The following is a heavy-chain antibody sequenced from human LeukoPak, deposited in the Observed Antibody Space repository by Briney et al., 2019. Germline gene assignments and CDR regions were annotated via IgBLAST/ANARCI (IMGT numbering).Heavy chain of an antibody. J-gene: IGHJ4*02. Sequence: ASVKVSCKASGYTFTRYGISWVRQAPGQGLEWMGWISAYNGNTNYAQKLQGRVTMTTDTSTSTAYMELRSLRSDDTAVYYCARDRGYYYGSGSPLANFDYWGQGTLVTVSS. CDR3: ARDRGYYYGSGSPLANFDY. CDR2: ISAYNGNT. D-gene: IGHD3-10*01. CDR1: GYTFTRYG. V-gene: IGHV1-18*01.